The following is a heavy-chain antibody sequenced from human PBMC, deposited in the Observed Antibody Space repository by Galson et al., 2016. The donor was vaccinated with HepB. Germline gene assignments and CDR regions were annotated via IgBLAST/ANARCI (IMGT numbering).Heavy chain of an antibody. V-gene: IGHV3-74*01. CDR2: INSDGSST. Sequence: SLRLSCAASGFTFSRYAMSWVRQAPGKGLVWVSRINSDGSSTTYADSVKGRFTVSRDNAKNTLSLQMNSLRAEDTAVYYCERGSAYSRWGQGTLVTVSS. CDR3: ERGSAYSR. J-gene: IGHJ4*02. CDR1: GFTFSRYA. D-gene: IGHD3-3*01.